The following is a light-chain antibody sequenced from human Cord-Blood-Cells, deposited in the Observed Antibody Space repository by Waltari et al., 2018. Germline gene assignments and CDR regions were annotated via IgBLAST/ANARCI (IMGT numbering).Light chain of an antibody. CDR2: GAS. Sequence: EIVLTQSPGTLSLSPGEKGNLPCRASQSVSSSYLAWYQQKPGQAPRLLIYGASSRATGIPDRFSGSGSGTDFTLTISRLEPEDFAVYYCQQYGSSPFTFGPGTKVDIK. J-gene: IGKJ3*01. V-gene: IGKV3-20*01. CDR1: QSVSSSY. CDR3: QQYGSSPFT.